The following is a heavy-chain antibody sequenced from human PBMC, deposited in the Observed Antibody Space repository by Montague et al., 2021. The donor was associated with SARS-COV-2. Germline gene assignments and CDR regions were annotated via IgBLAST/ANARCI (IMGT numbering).Heavy chain of an antibody. Sequence: CAIFGDSVSSNTATWNWIRQSPSRGLEWLGRTYYRSKWYHDYAISLKSRITINPDTSKSQFSLQLSSVAPEDTAVFYCARTTTRMLYPENAFDIWGQGTMVTVSS. V-gene: IGHV6-1*01. CDR2: TYYRSKWYH. D-gene: IGHD2-15*01. J-gene: IGHJ3*02. CDR3: ARTTTRMLYPENAFDI. CDR1: GDSVSSNTAT.